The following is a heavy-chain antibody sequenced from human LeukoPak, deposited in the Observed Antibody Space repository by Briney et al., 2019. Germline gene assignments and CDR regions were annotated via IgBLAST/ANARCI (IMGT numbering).Heavy chain of an antibody. CDR2: IYYSGST. Sequence: SETLSLTCTVSGGSISSYYWSWIRQPPGKGLEWIGYIYYSGSTNYNPSLKSRVTISVDTSKNQFSLKLSSVTAADTAVYYCARASPTGGGSCPVDYWGQGTLVTVSS. D-gene: IGHD2-15*01. CDR3: ARASPTGGGSCPVDY. V-gene: IGHV4-59*01. J-gene: IGHJ4*02. CDR1: GGSISSYY.